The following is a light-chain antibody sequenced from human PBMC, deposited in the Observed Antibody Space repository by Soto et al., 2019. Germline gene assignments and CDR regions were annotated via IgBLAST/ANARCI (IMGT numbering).Light chain of an antibody. CDR2: RNN. CDR3: AAWDDSLSAVV. V-gene: IGLV1-47*01. Sequence: QLVLTQPPSASGTPGQTVTISCSGSSSNIGMNYVYWYQQLPGTAPKLLIYRNNQRPSGVPDRFSGSNSGTSASLAISGLRSEDEADYYCAAWDDSLSAVVFGGGTQLTVL. J-gene: IGLJ7*01. CDR1: SSNIGMNY.